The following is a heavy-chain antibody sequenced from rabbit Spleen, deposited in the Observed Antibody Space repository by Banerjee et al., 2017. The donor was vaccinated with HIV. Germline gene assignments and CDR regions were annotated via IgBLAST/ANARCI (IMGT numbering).Heavy chain of an antibody. CDR1: GIDFSDYG. Sequence: QEQLVESGGGLVTLGGSLKLSCKASGIDFSDYGISWVRQAPGKGLEWIGYIDPDYGSTDYATWVNGRFTISLDNAQNTVFLQMTSLTAADTATYFCARWDSYDDYGDSYYFNLWGPGTLVT. CDR2: IDPDYGST. CDR3: ARWDSYDDYGDSYYFNL. V-gene: IGHV1S47*01. J-gene: IGHJ4*01. D-gene: IGHD2-1*01.